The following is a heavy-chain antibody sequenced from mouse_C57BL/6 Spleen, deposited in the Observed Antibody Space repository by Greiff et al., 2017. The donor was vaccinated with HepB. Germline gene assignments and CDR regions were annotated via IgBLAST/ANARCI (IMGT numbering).Heavy chain of an antibody. CDR1: GYTFTSYW. V-gene: IGHV1-69*01. J-gene: IGHJ4*01. Sequence: QVQLKQPGAELVMPGASVKLSCKASGYTFTSYWMHWVKQRPGQGLEWIGEIDPSDSYTNYNQKFKGKSTLTVDKSSSTAYMQLSSLTSEDSAVYYCARWPWKSRAMDDWGQGTSVTVSS. CDR2: IDPSDSYT. CDR3: ARWPWKSRAMDD.